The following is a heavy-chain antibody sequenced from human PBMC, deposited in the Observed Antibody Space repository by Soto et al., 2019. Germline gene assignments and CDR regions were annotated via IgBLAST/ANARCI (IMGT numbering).Heavy chain of an antibody. Sequence: PSETLSLTYTVSGGSISSYYWSWIRQPPGKGLEWIGYIYYSGSTNYNPSLKSRVTISVDTSKNQFSLKLSSVTAADTAVYYCAGEGGYCSSTSCYTVSSDAFDIWGQGTMVTVSS. CDR1: GGSISSYY. J-gene: IGHJ3*02. V-gene: IGHV4-59*01. CDR2: IYYSGST. D-gene: IGHD2-2*02. CDR3: AGEGGYCSSTSCYTVSSDAFDI.